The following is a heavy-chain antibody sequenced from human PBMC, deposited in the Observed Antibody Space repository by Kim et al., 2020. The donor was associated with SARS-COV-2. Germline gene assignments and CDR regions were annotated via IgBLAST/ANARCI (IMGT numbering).Heavy chain of an antibody. CDR3: ARDPADCGGDCWFDY. Sequence: DSVKGRFTISRDNAKNSLYLQMNSLRAEDTAVYYCARDPADCGGDCWFDYWGQGTLVTVSS. J-gene: IGHJ4*02. D-gene: IGHD2-21*02. V-gene: IGHV3-48*03.